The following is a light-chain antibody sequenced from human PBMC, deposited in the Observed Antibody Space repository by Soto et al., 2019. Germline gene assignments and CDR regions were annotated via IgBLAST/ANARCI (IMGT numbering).Light chain of an antibody. V-gene: IGKV3-11*01. CDR3: QQYSTLPHT. J-gene: IGKJ2*01. CDR1: QSVSNY. CDR2: DAS. Sequence: EIVLTQSPATLSLSPGDRATLSCRASQSVSNYLAWYQQKPGQAPRLLIYDASNRATGIPARFSGSGSGTDFTLIISSLEPEDFAVYYCQQYSTLPHTFGQGTKLEVK.